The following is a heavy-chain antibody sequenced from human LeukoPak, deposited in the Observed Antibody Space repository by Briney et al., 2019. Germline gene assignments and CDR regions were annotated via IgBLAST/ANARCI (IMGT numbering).Heavy chain of an antibody. Sequence: ASVKVSCKASGYTFSSYGITWVRQAPGQGLEWMGWISAYNGKTNYAQKFQGRVTITADKSTSTAYMELSSLRSEDTAVYYCASSGYSYGYSDYWGQGTLVTVSS. CDR1: GYTFSSYG. J-gene: IGHJ4*02. D-gene: IGHD5-18*01. CDR2: ISAYNGKT. CDR3: ASSGYSYGYSDY. V-gene: IGHV1-18*01.